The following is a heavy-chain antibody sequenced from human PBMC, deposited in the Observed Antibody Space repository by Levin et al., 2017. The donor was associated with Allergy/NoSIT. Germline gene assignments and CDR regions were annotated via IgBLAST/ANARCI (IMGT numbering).Heavy chain of an antibody. CDR1: GFTFSVYE. Sequence: GGFLRLSCAASGFTFSVYEMHWVRQAPGKGLEWVALISYDERKKNYADSVKGRFTISRDNSKNTLYLQMDSLRVEDSALYFCARHNPPRFPLDYWGQGTLATVSS. D-gene: IGHD2-21*01. CDR3: ARHNPPRFPLDY. V-gene: IGHV3-30*04. CDR2: ISYDERKK. J-gene: IGHJ4*02.